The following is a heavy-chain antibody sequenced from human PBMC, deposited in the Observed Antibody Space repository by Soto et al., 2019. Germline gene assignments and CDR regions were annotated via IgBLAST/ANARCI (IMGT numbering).Heavy chain of an antibody. V-gene: IGHV3-21*01. D-gene: IGHD5-18*01. CDR1: GFTFSSYS. CDR2: ISSSSSYI. CDR3: ARDSSTWIQLWLHWFDP. J-gene: IGHJ5*02. Sequence: EVQLVESGGGLVKPGGSLRLSCAASGFTFSSYSMNLVRQAPGKGLECVSPISSSSSYIYYADSVKGRFTISRDNAKNSLYLQMNSLRAEDTAVYYCARDSSTWIQLWLHWFDPWGQGTLVTVSS.